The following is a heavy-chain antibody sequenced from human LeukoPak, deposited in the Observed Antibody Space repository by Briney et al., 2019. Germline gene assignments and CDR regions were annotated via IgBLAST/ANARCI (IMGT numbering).Heavy chain of an antibody. CDR3: AKSSYYDGNGFYREYYFDY. J-gene: IGHJ4*02. Sequence: GGSLRLSCAASGFTFSSYAMSWVRQAPGKGLEWVSVISGSGGNINYADSVKGRFTISRDNFKNTLYLQMNSLRAEDAAVYYCAKSSYYDGNGFYREYYFDYWGQGTLVTVSS. CDR2: ISGSGGNI. V-gene: IGHV3-23*01. CDR1: GFTFSSYA. D-gene: IGHD3-22*01.